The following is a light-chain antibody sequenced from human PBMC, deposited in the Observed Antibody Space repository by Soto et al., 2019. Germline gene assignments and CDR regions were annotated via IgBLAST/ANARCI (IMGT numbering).Light chain of an antibody. V-gene: IGKV3-20*01. CDR2: GAS. CDR1: QSVSSH. CDR3: QQYDRSLT. Sequence: IVLTQSPAPLSLSXXEIAIFSCRASQSVSSHLAWYQQKRGQAPRLLIYGASHRASGIPDRFSGSGSGTDFTLTISRLEPEDFAVYYCQQYDRSLTFGGGGKV. J-gene: IGKJ4*01.